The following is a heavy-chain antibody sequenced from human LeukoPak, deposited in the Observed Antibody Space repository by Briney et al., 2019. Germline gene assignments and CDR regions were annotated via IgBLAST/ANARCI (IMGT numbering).Heavy chain of an antibody. V-gene: IGHV1-2*02. CDR1: GYSFTAYY. D-gene: IGHD1-26*01. J-gene: IGHJ3*02. CDR2: INPNSSGT. CDR3: ARDSGIYRDGFDI. Sequence: ASVKVSCKASGYSFTAYYMHWVRQAPGQGLEWMGWINPNSSGTNYAQKFQGRVTMTRDTSITTAYMELSRLRSDDTAVYYCARDSGIYRDGFDIWGQGTMVTVSS.